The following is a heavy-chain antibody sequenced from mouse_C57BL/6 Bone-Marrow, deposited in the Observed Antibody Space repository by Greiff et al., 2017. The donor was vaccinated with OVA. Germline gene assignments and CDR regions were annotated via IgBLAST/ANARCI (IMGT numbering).Heavy chain of an antibody. D-gene: IGHD2-5*01. V-gene: IGHV14-4*01. CDR2: IDPENGDT. CDR1: GFNIKDDY. J-gene: IGHJ2*01. Sequence: VQLQQSGAELVRPGASVKLSCTASGFNIKDDYMHWVKQRPEQGLEWIGWIDPENGDTEYASKFQGKATITADTSSNTAYLQLSSLTSEDTAVYYCTTGGYSNYFDDWGQGTTLTVSS. CDR3: TTGGYSNYFDD.